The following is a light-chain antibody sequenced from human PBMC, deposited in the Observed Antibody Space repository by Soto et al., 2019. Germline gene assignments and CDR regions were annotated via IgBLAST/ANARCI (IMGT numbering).Light chain of an antibody. V-gene: IGKV3-20*01. Sequence: EIVLTQSPGTLSLSPGERATLSCRASQSVSSSYLAWYQQKPGQAPRLLIYGASSRATGIPDRFSGSGSGTDFALTSSRLEPEDFAVYYCQQYGSSPGTFGQATKV. CDR3: QQYGSSPGT. CDR2: GAS. CDR1: QSVSSSY. J-gene: IGKJ1*01.